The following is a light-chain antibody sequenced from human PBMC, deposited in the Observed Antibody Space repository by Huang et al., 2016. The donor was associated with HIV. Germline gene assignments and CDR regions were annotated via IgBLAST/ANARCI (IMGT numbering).Light chain of an antibody. CDR2: AAS. CDR1: QSVSRD. Sequence: EIVMTQSPVTLSVSPGGRATLSCRAGQSVSRDVAWYQQKLGQPPRLLIFAASSRAAGIPARFSGSGSGTEFTLTISSLQSEDFATYYCQQFHNWPPLSFGGGTKVEI. V-gene: IGKV3-15*01. CDR3: QQFHNWPPLS. J-gene: IGKJ4*01.